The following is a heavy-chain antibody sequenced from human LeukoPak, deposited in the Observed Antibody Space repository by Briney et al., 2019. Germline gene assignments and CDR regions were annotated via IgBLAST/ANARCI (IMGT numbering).Heavy chain of an antibody. CDR2: IKQDGSEK. D-gene: IGHD1-14*01. CDR1: TFTFSNYW. CDR3: ARDVLAAGATGTFDI. Sequence: GGSLRLSCAASTFTFSNYWMSWVRQAPGKGLVWVANIKQDGSEKYYVDSVKGRFTISRDNAKTSLYLQMNSLRAEDTAVYYCARDVLAAGATGTFDIWGQGTMVTVSS. J-gene: IGHJ3*02. V-gene: IGHV3-7*03.